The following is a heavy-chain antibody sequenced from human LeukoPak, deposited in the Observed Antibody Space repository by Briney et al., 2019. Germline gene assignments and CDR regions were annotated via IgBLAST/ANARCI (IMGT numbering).Heavy chain of an antibody. J-gene: IGHJ5*02. Sequence: GGSLRLSCAASGFTFSSYWMSWVRQAPGKGLEWVANIKQDGSEKYYVASVKGRFTISRDNAKNSLYLQMNSLRAEDTAVYYCAKYPRGLLGNWFDPWGQGTLVTVSS. CDR2: IKQDGSEK. CDR3: AKYPRGLLGNWFDP. V-gene: IGHV3-7*03. D-gene: IGHD1-26*01. CDR1: GFTFSSYW.